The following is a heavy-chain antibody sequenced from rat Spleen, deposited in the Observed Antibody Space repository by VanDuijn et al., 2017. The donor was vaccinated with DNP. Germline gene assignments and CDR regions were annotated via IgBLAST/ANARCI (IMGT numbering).Heavy chain of an antibody. CDR1: GFTFSSYW. D-gene: IGHD1-1*01. V-gene: IGHV5-58*01. J-gene: IGHJ2*01. CDR2: INTDGGST. Sequence: EVQLVETGGGLVQPGRSLKLSCVASGFTFSSYWMYWIRQAPGKGLEWVSSINTDGGSTYYPDSVKGRFTISRDNAENTVYLQMNSLRSEDTETYYCAKGDAYYYSGNFFDYWGQGVMVTVSS. CDR3: AKGDAYYYSGNFFDY.